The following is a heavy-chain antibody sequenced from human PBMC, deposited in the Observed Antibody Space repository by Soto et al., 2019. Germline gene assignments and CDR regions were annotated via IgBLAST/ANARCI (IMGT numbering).Heavy chain of an antibody. J-gene: IGHJ5*02. CDR1: GGSISSYY. V-gene: IGHV4-59*01. CDR3: ARGRGSSGWNDWFDP. CDR2: IYYSGST. D-gene: IGHD6-19*01. Sequence: PSETLSLTCTVSGGSISSYYWSWIRQPPGKGLEWIGYIYYSGSTNYNPSLKSRVTISVDTSKNQFSLKLSSVTAADTAVYYCARGRGSSGWNDWFDPWGQGTLVTVSS.